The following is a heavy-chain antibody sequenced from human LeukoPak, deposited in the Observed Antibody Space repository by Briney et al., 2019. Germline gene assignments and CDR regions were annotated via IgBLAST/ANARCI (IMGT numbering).Heavy chain of an antibody. CDR2: IKWNGGST. Sequence: GGSLRLSCAASGFKFDDYGMNWVRQAPGKGLEWVSGIKWNGGSTGYADSVKGRFTISRDNAKNSLYLQMNSLRAEDTALYYCARDYSYCGGDCTAFDIWGQGTMVTVSS. J-gene: IGHJ3*02. V-gene: IGHV3-20*04. CDR1: GFKFDDYG. CDR3: ARDYSYCGGDCTAFDI. D-gene: IGHD2-21*02.